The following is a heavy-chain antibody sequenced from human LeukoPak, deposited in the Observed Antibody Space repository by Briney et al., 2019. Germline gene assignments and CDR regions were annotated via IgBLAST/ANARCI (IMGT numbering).Heavy chain of an antibody. J-gene: IGHJ3*02. Sequence: SETLSLTCTVSGGSISSGSYYWSWIRQPAGKGLEWIGRIYTSGSTNYNPSLKSRVTISVDTSENQFSLKLSSVTAADTAVYYCARVMVRGVNDAFGIWGQGTMVTVSS. V-gene: IGHV4-61*02. CDR1: GGSISSGSYY. CDR3: ARVMVRGVNDAFGI. CDR2: IYTSGST. D-gene: IGHD3-10*01.